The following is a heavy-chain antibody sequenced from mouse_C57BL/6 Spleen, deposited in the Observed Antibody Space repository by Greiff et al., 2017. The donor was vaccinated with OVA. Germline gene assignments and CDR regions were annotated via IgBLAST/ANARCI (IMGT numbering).Heavy chain of an antibody. D-gene: IGHD1-1*01. J-gene: IGHJ1*03. V-gene: IGHV5-4*01. CDR1: GFTFSSYA. CDR2: ISDGGSYT. Sequence: EVHLVESGGGLVKPGGSLKLSCAASGFTFSSYAMSWVRQTPEKRLEWVATISDGGSYTYYPDNVKGRFTISRDNAKNNLYLQMSHLKSEDTAMYYCARDPLYYGSDWYFDVWGTGTTVTVSS. CDR3: ARDPLYYGSDWYFDV.